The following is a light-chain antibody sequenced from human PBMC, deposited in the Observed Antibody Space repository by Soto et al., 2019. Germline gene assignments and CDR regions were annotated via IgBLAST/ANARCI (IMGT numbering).Light chain of an antibody. V-gene: IGKV3-15*01. CDR3: QQYNIWPPIT. CDR1: QSVSSS. CDR2: GAY. Sequence: EIVMTDSPATLSVSQWEIATPSCRASQSVSSSLAWYQQKPGQAPRLLIYGAYTRAAGVPARFSGSGSGTEFTLTITSLQSEDIALYHCQQYNIWPPITFGQGTRLEIK. J-gene: IGKJ5*01.